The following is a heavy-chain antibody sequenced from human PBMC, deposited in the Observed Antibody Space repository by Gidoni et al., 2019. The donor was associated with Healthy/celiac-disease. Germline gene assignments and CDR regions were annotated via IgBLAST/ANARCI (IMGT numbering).Heavy chain of an antibody. Sequence: EVQLVESGGGLVQPGGSLRLSCAASGFTFSSYWMHWVRQAPGKGLVWVSRINSDGSSTSYADSVKGRFTIFRDNAKNTLYLQMNSLRAEDTAVYYCARGDTAMPRPVGYWGQGTLVTVSS. CDR2: INSDGSST. V-gene: IGHV3-74*01. J-gene: IGHJ4*02. CDR1: GFTFSSYW. CDR3: ARGDTAMPRPVGY. D-gene: IGHD5-18*01.